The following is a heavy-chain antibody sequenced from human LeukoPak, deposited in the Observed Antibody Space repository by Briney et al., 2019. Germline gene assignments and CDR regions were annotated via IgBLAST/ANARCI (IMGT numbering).Heavy chain of an antibody. Sequence: SETLSLTCTVSGGSISSYYWSWIRQPPGKGLEWIGYIYYSGSTNYNPSLKSRVTISVDTSKNQFSLKLSSVTAADTAVYYCARELWFGELYPAYWGQGTLVTASS. D-gene: IGHD3-10*01. J-gene: IGHJ4*02. CDR3: ARELWFGELYPAY. CDR1: GGSISSYY. CDR2: IYYSGST. V-gene: IGHV4-59*01.